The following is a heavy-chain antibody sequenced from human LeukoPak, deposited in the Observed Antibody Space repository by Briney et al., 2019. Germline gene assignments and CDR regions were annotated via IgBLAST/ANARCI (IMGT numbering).Heavy chain of an antibody. D-gene: IGHD2/OR15-2a*01. J-gene: IGHJ5*02. Sequence: PGGSLRLSCAASGFTFTSSAMSWVRQAPGKGLEWVSTISASGLSTYRADSLTGQFTISRDNSKSTLYLQMNRLKAENTAVYYCARSPIVLHWFDPWSQGSLVTVS. CDR2: ISASGLST. V-gene: IGHV3-23*01. CDR3: ARSPIVLHWFDP. CDR1: GFTFTSSA.